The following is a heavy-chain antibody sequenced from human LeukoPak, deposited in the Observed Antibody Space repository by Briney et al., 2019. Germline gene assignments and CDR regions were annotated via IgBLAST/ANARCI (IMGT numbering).Heavy chain of an antibody. Sequence: GGSLRLSCAASGFTFSSYAMSWVRQAPGKGLEWVSAISGSGGSTYYADSVKGRFTISRDNSKNTLYLQMNSLRAEDTAVYYCARGDYSTSRYGMDVWGQGTTVTVSS. CDR2: ISGSGGST. D-gene: IGHD6-13*01. V-gene: IGHV3-23*01. CDR1: GFTFSSYA. J-gene: IGHJ6*02. CDR3: ARGDYSTSRYGMDV.